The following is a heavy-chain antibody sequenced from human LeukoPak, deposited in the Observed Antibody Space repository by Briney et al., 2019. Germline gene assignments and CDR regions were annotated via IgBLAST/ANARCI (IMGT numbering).Heavy chain of an antibody. CDR1: GFTFSSYS. D-gene: IGHD4-17*01. Sequence: GGSLRLSCAASGFTFSSYSMNWIRQAPGKGLEWVAYISSSSSTIYYADSVKGRITIPRDNAKNLLYLQMNSLRDEDTAVYYCARDYYTVTPAHWGQGTLVTVSS. CDR2: ISSSSSTI. J-gene: IGHJ4*02. V-gene: IGHV3-48*02. CDR3: ARDYYTVTPAH.